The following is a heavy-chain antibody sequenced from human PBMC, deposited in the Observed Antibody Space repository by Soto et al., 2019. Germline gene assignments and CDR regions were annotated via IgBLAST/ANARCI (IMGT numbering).Heavy chain of an antibody. D-gene: IGHD4-17*01. CDR1: GVTFSSYT. Sequence: VASVKVSCKASGVTFSSYTISWVRQAPGQGLEWMGRIIPILGIANYAQKFQGRVTITADKSTSTAYMELSSLRSEDTAVYYCASPSGNDYGDYVRFDYWGQGTLVTVSS. CDR3: ASPSGNDYGDYVRFDY. V-gene: IGHV1-69*02. CDR2: IIPILGIA. J-gene: IGHJ4*02.